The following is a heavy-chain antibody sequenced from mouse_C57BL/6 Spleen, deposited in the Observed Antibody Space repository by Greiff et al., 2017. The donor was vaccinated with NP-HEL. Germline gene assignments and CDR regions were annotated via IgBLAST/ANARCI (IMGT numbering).Heavy chain of an antibody. CDR2: IWRGGST. CDR1: GFSLTSYG. Sequence: VQLQQSGPGLVQPSQRLSITCTVSGFSLTSYGVHWVRQSPGKGLEWLGVIWRGGSTDYNAAFMSRLSITKDNSKSQVFFKMNSLQAYDTAIYYCAILTGLYYYAMDYWGQGTSVTVSS. V-gene: IGHV2-5*01. J-gene: IGHJ4*01. D-gene: IGHD4-1*01. CDR3: AILTGLYYYAMDY.